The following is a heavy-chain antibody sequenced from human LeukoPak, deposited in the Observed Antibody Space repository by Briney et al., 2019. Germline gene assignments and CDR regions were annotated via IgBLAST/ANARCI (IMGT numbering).Heavy chain of an antibody. CDR2: INPSIGTT. D-gene: IGHD1-26*01. CDR3: AKIMGASNGYFDY. V-gene: IGHV1-46*01. CDR1: GYTFTSYY. Sequence: ASVKVSCKASGYTFTSYYMHWVRQAPGQGLEWMGIINPSIGTTSYAQKFQGRVTMTRDTSTTTVYMELSSLRSEDTAVYYCAKIMGASNGYFDYWGQGTLVTVSS. J-gene: IGHJ4*02.